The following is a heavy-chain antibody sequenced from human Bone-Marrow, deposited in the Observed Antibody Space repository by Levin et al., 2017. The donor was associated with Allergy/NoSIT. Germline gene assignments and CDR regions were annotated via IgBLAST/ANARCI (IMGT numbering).Heavy chain of an antibody. Sequence: ASGPTLVKPTQTLRLTCTFSGFSLTTGGMRVSWIRQPPGKALEWLARIDWDDDKFYTPSLETRLTISKDTSEDQVVLTLTYMEAVDTATYYCARMSSCISGVCHFDYWGQGILVTVSS. CDR1: GFSLTTGGMR. CDR2: IDWDDDK. J-gene: IGHJ4*02. V-gene: IGHV2-70*04. CDR3: ARMSSCISGVCHFDY. D-gene: IGHD2-8*01.